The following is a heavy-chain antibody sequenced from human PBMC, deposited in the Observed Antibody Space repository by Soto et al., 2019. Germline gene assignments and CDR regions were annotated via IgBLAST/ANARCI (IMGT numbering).Heavy chain of an antibody. Sequence: PSQTLSLTCVLSGDSVSSHNASWNWVRQSPSRGLEWLGRTYYKSQWYYDYADFVKSRITISPDTSKNQFSLHLSSVTPEDSAVYFCTRDLVVWYTRYDNHFDSWGQGTLVTVSS. CDR2: TYYKSQWYY. V-gene: IGHV6-1*01. CDR3: TRDLVVWYTRYDNHFDS. CDR1: GDSVSSHNAS. D-gene: IGHD2-15*01. J-gene: IGHJ4*02.